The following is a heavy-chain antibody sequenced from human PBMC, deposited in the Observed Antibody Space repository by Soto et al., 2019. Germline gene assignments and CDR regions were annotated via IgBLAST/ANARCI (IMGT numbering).Heavy chain of an antibody. J-gene: IGHJ5*02. CDR2: IIPIFGTA. CDR1: GGTFSSYA. V-gene: IGHV1-69*13. Sequence: SVKVSCKASGGTFSSYAISWVRQAPGQGLEWMGGIIPIFGTANYAQKFQGRVTITADESTSTAYMELSSLRSEDTAVYYCARDPLAGVVVAATPGNWFDPWGQGTLVTVSS. CDR3: ARDPLAGVVVAATPGNWFDP. D-gene: IGHD2-15*01.